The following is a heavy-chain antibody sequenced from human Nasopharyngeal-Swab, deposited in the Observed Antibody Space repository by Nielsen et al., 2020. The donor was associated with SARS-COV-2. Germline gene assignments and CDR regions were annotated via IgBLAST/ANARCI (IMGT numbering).Heavy chain of an antibody. CDR1: GFTFSSYG. Sequence: GGSLRLSCAASGFTFSSYGMHWVRQAPGKGLEWVAVIWYDGSNKYYADSVKGRFTISRDNSKNTLYLQMNSLRAEDTAVYYCAKSTYSSGWYGRYDYWGQGTLVTVSS. D-gene: IGHD6-19*01. CDR3: AKSTYSSGWYGRYDY. V-gene: IGHV3-33*06. J-gene: IGHJ4*02. CDR2: IWYDGSNK.